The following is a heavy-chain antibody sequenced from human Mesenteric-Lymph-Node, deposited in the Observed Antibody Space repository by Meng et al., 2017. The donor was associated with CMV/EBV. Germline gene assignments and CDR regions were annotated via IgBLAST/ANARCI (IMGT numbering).Heavy chain of an antibody. D-gene: IGHD4-17*01. CDR1: GFSFSTYG. CDR2: ISGSGGST. CDR3: AKDREVTTFPVWFDP. V-gene: IGHV3-23*01. J-gene: IGHJ5*02. Sequence: GGSLRLSCSVTGFSFSTYGMNWVRQAPGKGLKWVSAISGSGGSTYYADSVKGRFTISRDNSKNTLYLQMNSLRAEDTAVYYCAKDREVTTFPVWFDPWGQGTLVTVSS.